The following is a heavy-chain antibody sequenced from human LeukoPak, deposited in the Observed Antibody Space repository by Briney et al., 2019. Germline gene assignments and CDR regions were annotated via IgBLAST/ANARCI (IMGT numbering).Heavy chain of an antibody. Sequence: ASETLSLTCTVSGGSISSSTTYYWGWIRQSPGKGLEWIGTIYYSGTTYYNPSLKSRVTISVDTSKNQFSLRLSSVTAADMAMYYCARQSSPRGISDYWGQGTLVTVSS. CDR3: ARQSSPRGISDY. V-gene: IGHV4-39*01. J-gene: IGHJ4*02. CDR2: IYYSGTT. D-gene: IGHD3-10*01. CDR1: GGSISSSTTYY.